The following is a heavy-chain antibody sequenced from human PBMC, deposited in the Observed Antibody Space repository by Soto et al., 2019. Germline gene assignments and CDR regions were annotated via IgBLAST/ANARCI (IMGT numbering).Heavy chain of an antibody. J-gene: IGHJ4*02. CDR2: INPSGDST. CDR1: GYTFSNYY. V-gene: IGHV1-46*01. Sequence: ASVKVSCKGAGYTFSNYYMHWVRQAPGQGLEWMGIINPSGDSTSYAQEFQGRVTMTRETSTSTLYMELSSLSSEDTAVSSCARATRSGSPHFDHWGQGTLVTVSS. CDR3: ARATRSGSPHFDH. D-gene: IGHD5-12*01.